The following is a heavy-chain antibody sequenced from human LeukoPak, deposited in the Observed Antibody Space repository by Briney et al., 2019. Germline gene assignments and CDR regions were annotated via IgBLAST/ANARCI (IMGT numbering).Heavy chain of an antibody. J-gene: IGHJ3*02. CDR1: GGTFSSYA. Sequence: SVKVSCKASGGTFSSYAISWVRQAPGQGLEWMGRIIPIFGTANYAQKFQGRVTITADESTSTAYMELSSLRSEDTAVYYCARAYFDWLSPRWAFDIWGQGTMVTVSS. V-gene: IGHV1-69*13. CDR3: ARAYFDWLSPRWAFDI. D-gene: IGHD3-9*01. CDR2: IIPIFGTA.